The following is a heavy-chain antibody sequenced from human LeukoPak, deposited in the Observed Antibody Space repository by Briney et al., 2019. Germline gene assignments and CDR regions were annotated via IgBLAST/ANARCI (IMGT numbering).Heavy chain of an antibody. CDR3: ARDWPPLTYYDFWSGYSSHYGMDV. CDR2: IWYDGSNK. V-gene: IGHV3-33*01. D-gene: IGHD3-3*01. CDR1: GFTFSSYG. Sequence: PGRSLRLSCAASGFTFSSYGMHWVRQAPDKGLEWVAVIWYDGSNKYYADSVKGRFTISRDNSKNTLYLQMNSLRAEGTAVYYCARDWPPLTYYDFWSGYSSHYGMDVWGQGTTVTVSS. J-gene: IGHJ6*02.